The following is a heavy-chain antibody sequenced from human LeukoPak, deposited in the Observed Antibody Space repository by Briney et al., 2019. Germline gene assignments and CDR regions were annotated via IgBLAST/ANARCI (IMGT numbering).Heavy chain of an antibody. CDR1: GGTFSSYA. CDR2: IIPIFGTA. D-gene: IGHD2-2*02. Sequence: SVKVSCKASGGTFSSYAISWVRQAPGQGLEWMGGIIPIFGTANYAQKFQGRVTITTDESTSTAYMELSSLRSEDTAVYYCATTTHRYCSSTSCYTGYYYMDVWGKGTTVTVSS. V-gene: IGHV1-69*05. J-gene: IGHJ6*03. CDR3: ATTTHRYCSSTSCYTGYYYMDV.